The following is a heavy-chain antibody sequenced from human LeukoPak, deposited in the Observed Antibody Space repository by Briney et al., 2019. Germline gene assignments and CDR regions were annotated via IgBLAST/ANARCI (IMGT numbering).Heavy chain of an antibody. CDR3: AKAQDGSSWYFDY. D-gene: IGHD6-13*01. Sequence: GGSLRLSCAVSGFSVRTNFMNWVRQAPGKGLEWVSVIYTGGGTDHADSVKGRFTISRDNSKNTLYLQMNSLRVEDTAVYYCAKAQDGSSWYFDYWGQGTLVTVSS. CDR1: GFSVRTNF. J-gene: IGHJ4*02. V-gene: IGHV3-53*01. CDR2: IYTGGGT.